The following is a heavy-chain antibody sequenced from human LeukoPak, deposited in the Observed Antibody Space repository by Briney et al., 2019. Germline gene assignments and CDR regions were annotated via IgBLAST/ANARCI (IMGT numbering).Heavy chain of an antibody. V-gene: IGHV3-21*01. J-gene: IGHJ6*03. CDR1: GFTFSSYS. Sequence: KSGGSLRLSCAASGFTFSSYSMDWVRQAPGKGLEWVSSITSSNNYIYYGDSVKGRFTISRDDAKNSLFLQMNSLRAEDTATYYCARGEFGDYYYFYMDVWGKGTTVTVSS. CDR2: ITSSNNYI. D-gene: IGHD2/OR15-2a*01. CDR3: ARGEFGDYYYFYMDV.